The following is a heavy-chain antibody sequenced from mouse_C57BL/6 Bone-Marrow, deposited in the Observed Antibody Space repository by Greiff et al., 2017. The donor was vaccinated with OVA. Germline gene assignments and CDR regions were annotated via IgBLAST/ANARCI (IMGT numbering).Heavy chain of an antibody. D-gene: IGHD2-5*01. CDR3: ARPAYYSNWPFAY. CDR1: GYTFTSYD. V-gene: IGHV1-85*01. J-gene: IGHJ3*01. Sequence: QVQLQQSGPELVKPGASVKLSCKASGYTFTSYDINWVKQRPGQGLEWIGWIYPRDGSTKYNEKFKGKATLTVDTSSSTAYMELHILTSEDSAVDFCARPAYYSNWPFAYGGQGTLVTVSA. CDR2: IYPRDGST.